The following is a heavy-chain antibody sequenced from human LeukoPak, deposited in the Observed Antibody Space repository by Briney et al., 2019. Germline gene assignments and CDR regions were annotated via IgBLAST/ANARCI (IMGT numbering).Heavy chain of an antibody. CDR3: ARGHPVLRYFDWSPVGDY. V-gene: IGHV4-34*01. D-gene: IGHD3-9*01. CDR2: INHSGST. J-gene: IGHJ4*02. Sequence: SETLSLACAVYGGSFSGYYWSWIRQPPGKGLEWIGEINHSGSTNYNPSLKSRVTISVDTSKNQFSLKLSSVTAADTAVYYCARGHPVLRYFDWSPVGDYWGQGTLVTVSS. CDR1: GGSFSGYY.